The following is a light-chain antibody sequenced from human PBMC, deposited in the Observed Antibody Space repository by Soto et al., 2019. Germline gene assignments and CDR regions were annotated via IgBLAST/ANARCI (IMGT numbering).Light chain of an antibody. CDR1: QSVSYN. CDR2: DAS. J-gene: IGKJ2*01. CDR3: QQRSNWPYT. Sequence: EIVLTQSPATLSLSPGERATLSCRASQSVSYNLAWYQQKPGQAPRLLIYDASNRATGIPARFSGSGSGTDFTLTIISLEPDDFAVYYCQQRSNWPYTFGQGTKVEIK. V-gene: IGKV3-11*01.